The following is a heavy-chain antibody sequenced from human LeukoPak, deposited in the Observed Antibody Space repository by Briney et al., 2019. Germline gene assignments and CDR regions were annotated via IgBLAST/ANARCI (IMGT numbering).Heavy chain of an antibody. V-gene: IGHV4-59*06. CDR1: GGSMSSYY. CDR3: ARAWGNWNFDY. Sequence: SETLSLTCTVSGGSMSSYYWSWIRQHPGKGLEWIGYIYYSGSTYYNPSLKSRVTISVDTSKNQFSLKLSSVTAADTAVYYCARAWGNWNFDYWGQGTLVTVSS. D-gene: IGHD1-20*01. CDR2: IYYSGST. J-gene: IGHJ4*02.